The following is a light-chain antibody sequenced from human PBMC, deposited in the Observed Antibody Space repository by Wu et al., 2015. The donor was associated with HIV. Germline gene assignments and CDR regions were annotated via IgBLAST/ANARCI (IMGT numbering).Light chain of an antibody. CDR1: QSVSSSY. J-gene: IGKJ2*03. CDR3: QQYGSSPPRS. Sequence: EIVLTQSPGTLSLSPGERATLSCRASQSVSSSYLAWYQQKPGQAPRLLIYGASSRATGIPDRFSGSGSGTDFTLTISRLEPEDFAVYYCQQYGSSPPRSFGLGDQAGDQT. V-gene: IGKV3-20*01. CDR2: GAS.